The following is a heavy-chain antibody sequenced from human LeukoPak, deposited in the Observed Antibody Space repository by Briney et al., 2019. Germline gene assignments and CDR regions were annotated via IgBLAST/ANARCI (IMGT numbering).Heavy chain of an antibody. CDR3: ARGHRLPFDY. CDR2: ISYDGSNK. D-gene: IGHD6-25*01. J-gene: IGHJ4*02. Sequence: GGSLRLSCAASGFTFSSYAMHWVRQAPGKGLEWVAVISYDGSNKYYADSVKGRFTISRDNSKNTLYLQMNSLRAEDTAVYYCARGHRLPFDYWGQGTLVTVSS. CDR1: GFTFSSYA. V-gene: IGHV3-30-3*01.